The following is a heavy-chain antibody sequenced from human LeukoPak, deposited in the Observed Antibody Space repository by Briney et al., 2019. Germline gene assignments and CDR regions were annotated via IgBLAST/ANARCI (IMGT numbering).Heavy chain of an antibody. J-gene: IGHJ4*02. Sequence: GGSLRLSCTASGFTFSSYVMSWVRQAPGKGLEWVSAISGSGGSTYYADSVKGRFTISRDNSKNTVYLQMKSLRDEDTAVYYCAKVTPPKWPFDYWGQGTLVTVSS. CDR3: AKVTPPKWPFDY. D-gene: IGHD1-14*01. CDR1: GFTFSSYV. CDR2: ISGSGGST. V-gene: IGHV3-23*01.